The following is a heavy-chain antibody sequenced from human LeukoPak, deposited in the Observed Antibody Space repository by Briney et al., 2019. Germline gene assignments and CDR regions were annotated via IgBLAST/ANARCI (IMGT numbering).Heavy chain of an antibody. CDR3: ARAYYYDSSGYYLGSDAFDI. V-gene: IGHV4-34*01. CDR1: GGSFRGYY. CDR2: ISHSGGT. D-gene: IGHD3-22*01. Sequence: SETLSLTCAVYGGSFRGYYWSWIRQPPGKGLEWIGEISHSGGTNYNPSLKSRVTISVDTSKNQFSLKLSSVTAADTAVYYCARAYYYDSSGYYLGSDAFDIWGQGTMVTVSS. J-gene: IGHJ3*02.